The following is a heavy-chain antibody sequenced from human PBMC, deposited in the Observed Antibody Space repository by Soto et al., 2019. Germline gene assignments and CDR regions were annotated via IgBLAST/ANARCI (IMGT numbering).Heavy chain of an antibody. D-gene: IGHD2-15*01. J-gene: IGHJ3*02. V-gene: IGHV6-1*01. CDR2: TYYRSKWYN. CDR1: GDSVSSNSAA. Sequence: SPTLSLTCAISGDSVSSNSAAWNWIRQSPSRGLEWLGRTYYRSKWYNDYAVSVKSRITINPDTSKNQFSLQLNSVTPEDTAVYYCARSSPRYCSGGSCYSEAFDIWGQGTMVTVSS. CDR3: ARSSPRYCSGGSCYSEAFDI.